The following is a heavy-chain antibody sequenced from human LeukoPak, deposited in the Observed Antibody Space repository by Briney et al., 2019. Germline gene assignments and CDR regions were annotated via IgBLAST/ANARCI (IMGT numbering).Heavy chain of an antibody. D-gene: IGHD6-13*01. CDR1: GFTFSSYG. J-gene: IGHJ4*02. CDR3: AKNRHSSSFYYFDY. CDR2: IRYDGSNK. V-gene: IGHV3-30*02. Sequence: PGGSLRLSCAASGFTFSSYGMHWVRQAPGKGLEWVTFIRYDGSNKYYADSVKGRFTVSRDNSKNTLYLQMNSLRAEDTAVYYCAKNRHSSSFYYFDYWGQGSLVTVSS.